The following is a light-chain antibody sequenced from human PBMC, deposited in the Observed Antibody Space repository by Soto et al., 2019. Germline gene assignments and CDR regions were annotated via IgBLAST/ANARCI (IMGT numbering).Light chain of an antibody. J-gene: IGKJ1*01. CDR3: QHYGSPQT. CDR1: QSVSNYY. CDR2: DAS. V-gene: IGKV3-20*01. Sequence: EIVLTQSPGTLSLSPGEIATLSCRASQSVSNYYLAWYQQKPGQAPKILIYDASSRATGIPDRFSGSGSGTDFTLTISRLEPEDFAVYYCQHYGSPQTFGQGTKVDIK.